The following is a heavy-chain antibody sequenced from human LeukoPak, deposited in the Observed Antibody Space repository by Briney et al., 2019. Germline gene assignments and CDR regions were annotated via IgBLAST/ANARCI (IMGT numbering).Heavy chain of an antibody. CDR2: ISYDGSNK. Sequence: PGRSLRLSCAASGFTFSSYAMHWVRQAPGKGLEWVAVISYDGSNKYYADSVKGRFTISRDNSKNTLYLQMNSLRAEDTAVYYCARVRQPRGSKRPAGDAFDIWGQGTMVTVSS. J-gene: IGHJ3*02. D-gene: IGHD2-2*01. CDR1: GFTFSSYA. V-gene: IGHV3-30*01. CDR3: ARVRQPRGSKRPAGDAFDI.